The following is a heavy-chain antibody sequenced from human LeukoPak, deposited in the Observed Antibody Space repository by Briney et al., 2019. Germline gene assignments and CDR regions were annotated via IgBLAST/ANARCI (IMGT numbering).Heavy chain of an antibody. CDR1: GFTFSRYW. Sequence: GGSLRLSCAASGFTFSRYWMHWVRQVPGKGLVWVSSIDSGSSTSYADSVKGRFTISRDNAKKTLYLQMNSLRAEDTAVYYCVKGGYYINDAFDIWGQGTMVTVSS. CDR3: VKGGYYINDAFDI. J-gene: IGHJ3*02. D-gene: IGHD3-22*01. CDR2: IDSGSST. V-gene: IGHV3-74*01.